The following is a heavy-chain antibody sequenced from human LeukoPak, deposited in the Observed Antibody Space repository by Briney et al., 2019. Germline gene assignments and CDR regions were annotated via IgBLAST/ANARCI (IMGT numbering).Heavy chain of an antibody. Sequence: SETLSLTCTVSGYSISSGYYWGWIRQPPGKGLEWIGSIYHSGSTYYNPSLKSRVTISVDTSKKQFSLKLSSVTAAYTAVYYCARKRPTIFGVVTWFDPWGQGTLVTVSS. J-gene: IGHJ5*02. CDR2: IYHSGST. CDR3: ARKRPTIFGVVTWFDP. D-gene: IGHD3-3*01. CDR1: GYSISSGYY. V-gene: IGHV4-38-2*02.